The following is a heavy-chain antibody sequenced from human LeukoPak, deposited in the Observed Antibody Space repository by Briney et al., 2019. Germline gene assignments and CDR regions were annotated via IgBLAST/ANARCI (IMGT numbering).Heavy chain of an antibody. CDR3: ARASLFDDYATATDAFDI. V-gene: IGHV1-69*13. CDR1: GGTFSSYA. J-gene: IGHJ2*01. CDR2: IIPIFGTA. D-gene: IGHD3-16*01. Sequence: GASVKVSCKASGGTFSSYAISWVRQAPGQGLEWMGGIIPIFGTANYAQKFQGRVTITADESTSTAYMELSSLRSEDTAVYYCARASLFDDYATATDAFDIWGRGTLVTVSS.